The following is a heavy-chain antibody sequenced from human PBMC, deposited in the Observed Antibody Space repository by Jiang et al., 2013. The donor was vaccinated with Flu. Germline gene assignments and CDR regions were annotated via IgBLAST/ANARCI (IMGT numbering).Heavy chain of an antibody. J-gene: IGHJ4*02. CDR3: ARDVKGYSYIDY. CDR1: GGSISSSSYY. V-gene: IGHV4-39*07. Sequence: ETLSLTCTVSGGSISSSSYYWGWIRQPPGKGLEWIGSIYYSGSTYYNPSLKSRVTISVDTSKNQFSLKLSSVTAADTAVYYCARDVKGYSYIDYWGQGTLVTVSS. D-gene: IGHD5-18*01. CDR2: IYYSGST.